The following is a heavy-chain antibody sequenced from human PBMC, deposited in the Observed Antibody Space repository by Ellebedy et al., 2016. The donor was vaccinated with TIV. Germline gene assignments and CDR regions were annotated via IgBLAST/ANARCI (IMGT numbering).Heavy chain of an antibody. D-gene: IGHD4-17*01. V-gene: IGHV3-7*01. CDR3: ARRASYGDYAVQVNPWFDP. CDR2: IRQEGDEI. J-gene: IGHJ5*02. Sequence: GESLKISCAASGFNFRSYWMTWVRQAPGTGLEWVAKIRQEGDEIYYVESVTGRFTISRDNAKNSLFLQMNSLRVEDTAVYYCARRASYGDYAVQVNPWFDPWGQGTLVTVSS. CDR1: GFNFRSYW.